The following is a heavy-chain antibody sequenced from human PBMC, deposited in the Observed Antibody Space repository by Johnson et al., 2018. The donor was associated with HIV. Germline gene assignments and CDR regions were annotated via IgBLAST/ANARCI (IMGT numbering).Heavy chain of an antibody. CDR3: ARVARHDGWWLDAVDS. D-gene: IGHD2-21*01. V-gene: IGHV3-74*01. CDR2: INNDGSNK. Sequence: EVQLVESGGGLVQPGGSLRLSCAASGFTFSNYWMHWVRQAPGKGLVWVSRINNDGSNKYYADSVKGRFTISRDNAKNSLYLQMNSLRAEDTAVYYCARVARHDGWWLDAVDSWGQGTMVTVSS. J-gene: IGHJ3*02. CDR1: GFTFSNYW.